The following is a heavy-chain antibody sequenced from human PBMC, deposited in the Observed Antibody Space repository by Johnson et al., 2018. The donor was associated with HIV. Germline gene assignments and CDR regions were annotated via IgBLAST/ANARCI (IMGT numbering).Heavy chain of an antibody. Sequence: QVQLVESGGGVVQPGRSLRLSCAASKFAFSTYAMHWVRQAPGKGLEWVAVISFDGNNRYYADSVKGRFTISRDNSKNTLYLQMNSLRAEDTAVYYCAGKEAIDEAFDIWGQGTMVTVSS. CDR2: ISFDGNNR. J-gene: IGHJ3*02. CDR1: KFAFSTYA. CDR3: AGKEAIDEAFDI. D-gene: IGHD2-2*02. V-gene: IGHV3-30*01.